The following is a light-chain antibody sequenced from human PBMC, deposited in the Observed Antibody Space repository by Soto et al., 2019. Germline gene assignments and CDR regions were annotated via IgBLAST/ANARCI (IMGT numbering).Light chain of an antibody. CDR1: QSVSNF. CDR3: QQRSIWPPWT. CDR2: DAS. Sequence: EIVLTQSPATLSLSPGERATLTCRASQSVSNFLAWYQHKPGQAPRLLIYDASIRAAGVPARFSGSGSGTDFSLTISSLEPEDCEIYYCQQRSIWPPWTFGQGTKVELK. V-gene: IGKV3-11*01. J-gene: IGKJ1*01.